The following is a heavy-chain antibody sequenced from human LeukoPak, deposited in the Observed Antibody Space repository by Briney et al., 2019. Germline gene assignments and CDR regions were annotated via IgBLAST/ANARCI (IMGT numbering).Heavy chain of an antibody. Sequence: EASVNVSCKVSGYTLTELSIHWVRQAPGKGLEWMGGFDPEDGETIYAQKFQGRVTITADESTSTAYMELSSLRSEDTAVYYCARDEASGSYSWFDPWGQGTLVTVSS. CDR1: GYTLTELS. D-gene: IGHD1-26*01. J-gene: IGHJ5*02. V-gene: IGHV1-24*01. CDR3: ARDEASGSYSWFDP. CDR2: FDPEDGET.